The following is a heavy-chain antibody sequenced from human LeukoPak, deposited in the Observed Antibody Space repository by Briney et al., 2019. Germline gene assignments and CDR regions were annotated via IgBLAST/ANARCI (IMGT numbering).Heavy chain of an antibody. J-gene: IGHJ4*02. D-gene: IGHD4-17*01. CDR2: INTDGSST. CDR3: ASSGPMTYGDHH. Sequence: GGSLRLSCAASGFTFSSYWMHWVRHPPGKGLVWVSRINTDGSSTYYADSVKGRFTISRDNAKNTLYLQMNSLTVDDTAVYYCASSGPMTYGDHHWGQGSLVTVSS. CDR1: GFTFSSYW. V-gene: IGHV3-74*01.